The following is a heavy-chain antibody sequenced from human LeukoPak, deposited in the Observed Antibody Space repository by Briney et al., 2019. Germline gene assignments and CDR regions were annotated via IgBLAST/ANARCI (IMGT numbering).Heavy chain of an antibody. CDR1: GYTFTSYG. D-gene: IGHD6-13*01. V-gene: IGHV1-18*01. CDR3: ARDHVAAAGTGDY. Sequence: ASVKVSCKASGYTFTSYGISWVRQAPGQGLEWMGWISAYNGNTNYAQKLQGRVTMTTDTSTNTAYMEPRSLRSDDTAVYYCARDHVAAAGTGDYWGQGTLVTVSS. J-gene: IGHJ4*02. CDR2: ISAYNGNT.